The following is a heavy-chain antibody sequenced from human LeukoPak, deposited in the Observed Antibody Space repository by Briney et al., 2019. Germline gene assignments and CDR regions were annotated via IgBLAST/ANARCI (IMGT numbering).Heavy chain of an antibody. V-gene: IGHV3-23*01. CDR2: ISESGLTT. CDR1: GFXFRRYA. D-gene: IGHD4-23*01. J-gene: IGHJ6*01. CDR3: ARSTVVNYYGMDV. Sequence: GGSLRLSCAACGFXFRRYAMSWVRQAPGKGLEGVSAISESGLTTYYADSVKGRFTISRDKAKTTLYLQVNSLRAEATAVYCYARSTVVNYYGMDVWGQGTTGTVSS.